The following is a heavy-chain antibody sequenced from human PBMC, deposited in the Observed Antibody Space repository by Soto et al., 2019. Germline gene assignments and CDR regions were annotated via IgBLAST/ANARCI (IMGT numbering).Heavy chain of an antibody. Sequence: ASVKVSCKASGYTFTGYYMHWVRQAPGQGLEWMGWINPNSGGTNYAQKFQGRVTMTRDTSISTAYMELSRLRSDDTAVYYCARTDSPRRTGTTNYYYYYGMDVWGQGTTVTVSS. CDR1: GYTFTGYY. CDR3: ARTDSPRRTGTTNYYYYYGMDV. CDR2: INPNSGGT. V-gene: IGHV1-2*02. D-gene: IGHD1-7*01. J-gene: IGHJ6*02.